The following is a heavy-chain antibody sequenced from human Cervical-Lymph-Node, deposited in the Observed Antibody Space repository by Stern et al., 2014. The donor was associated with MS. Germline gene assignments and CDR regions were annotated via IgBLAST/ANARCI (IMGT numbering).Heavy chain of an antibody. V-gene: IGHV1-69*01. CDR1: GGTFNTHA. CDR3: ARGEYDGGNGFCHYALDI. CDR2: MIPMFRTV. D-gene: IGHD3-10*01. Sequence: VPLVESGAAVKKPGSSVNVSCRASGGTFNTHAIRWVRQAPGQGLERLGGMIPMFRTVRCAQKLQGRVTITADATTNTAYMELTNLRSEDAAVYLCARGEYDGGNGFCHYALDIWGQGTTVTVSS. J-gene: IGHJ6*02.